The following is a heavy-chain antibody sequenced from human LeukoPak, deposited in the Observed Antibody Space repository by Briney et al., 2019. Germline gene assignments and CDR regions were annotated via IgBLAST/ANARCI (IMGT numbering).Heavy chain of an antibody. Sequence: SETPSLTCTVSGGSISSYYWSWIRQPPGKGLEWIGYIYYSGSTNYNPSLKSRVTISVDTSKNQFSLKLSSVTAADTAVYYCARDSGYDFWSGYTANAFDIWGQGTMVTVSS. J-gene: IGHJ3*02. CDR1: GGSISSYY. D-gene: IGHD3-3*01. CDR2: IYYSGST. V-gene: IGHV4-4*08. CDR3: ARDSGYDFWSGYTANAFDI.